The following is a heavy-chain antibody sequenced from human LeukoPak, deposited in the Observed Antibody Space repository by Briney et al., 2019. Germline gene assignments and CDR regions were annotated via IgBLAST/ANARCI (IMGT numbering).Heavy chain of an antibody. J-gene: IGHJ5*02. D-gene: IGHD6-19*01. CDR1: GFTFSSYA. V-gene: IGHV3-23*01. CDR3: AKVNEVAVAGHNWFDP. Sequence: GGSLRLSCAASGFTFSSYAMSGVRQTPGKGLEWVSAISGSGGSTYYADSVKGRFTISRENSKNTLYRQMNSLRDEDTAVYYCAKVNEVAVAGHNWFDPWGQGTLVTVSS. CDR2: ISGSGGST.